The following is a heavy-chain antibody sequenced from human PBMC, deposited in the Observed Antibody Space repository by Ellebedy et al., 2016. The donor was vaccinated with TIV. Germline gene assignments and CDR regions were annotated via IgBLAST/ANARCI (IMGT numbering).Heavy chain of an antibody. J-gene: IGHJ4*02. D-gene: IGHD1-26*01. CDR2: ISVDSGTI. CDR3: ARGYLENSFDY. V-gene: IGHV3-48*02. CDR1: GFVFNKYS. Sequence: GGSLRLSXTASGFVFNKYSMDWVRQAPGKGLEWESFISVDSGTIYYADSLQGRFTISRDNAKNSLYLQMNNLRDEDTAVYYCARGYLENSFDYWGQGTLITVSS.